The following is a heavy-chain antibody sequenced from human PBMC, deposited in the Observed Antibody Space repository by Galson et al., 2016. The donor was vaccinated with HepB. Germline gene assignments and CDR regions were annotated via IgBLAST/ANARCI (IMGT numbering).Heavy chain of an antibody. CDR2: INIYGNDT. Sequence: SLRLSCAASGLIFTDYRMHWVRQGPGKGLVWVSRINIYGNDTIYADSVKGRFTISRDNAKNTLYLKMNSLRDEDTAVYYCARRNSRLYSSSYYCFDPWGQGTLVTVSS. D-gene: IGHD2-2*01. J-gene: IGHJ5*02. CDR3: ARRNSRLYSSSYYCFDP. V-gene: IGHV3-74*01. CDR1: GLIFTDYR.